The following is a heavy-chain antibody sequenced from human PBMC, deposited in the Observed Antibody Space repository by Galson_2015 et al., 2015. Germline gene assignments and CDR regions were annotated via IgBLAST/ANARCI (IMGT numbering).Heavy chain of an antibody. CDR3: TTPLYGSISYYYCYYCMDF. D-gene: IGHD6-13*01. V-gene: IGHV3-15*01. CDR2: IKSTTDGGTT. CDR1: GFTFSNAW. Sequence: SLRLSCAASGFTFSNAWMSWVRQAPGKGLEWVGRIKSTTDGGTTEYAAPVKGRFTISRDDSKNTLYLQMNSLKTEDTAEYYCTTPLYGSISYYYCYYCMDFWGQGTPVTVSS. J-gene: IGHJ6*02.